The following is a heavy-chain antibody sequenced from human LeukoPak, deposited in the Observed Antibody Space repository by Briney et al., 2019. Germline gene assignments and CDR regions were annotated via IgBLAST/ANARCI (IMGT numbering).Heavy chain of an antibody. CDR1: GFTFSTYA. Sequence: GGSLRLSCAASGFTFSTYAMSWVRLAPGKGLEWVSTISGRGDSTYYADSVKGRFTISRDNSRNTLYLQMNTLRAEDTAVYYCAKAIAAPVWYFDLWGRGTLVTVSS. J-gene: IGHJ2*01. CDR2: ISGRGDST. D-gene: IGHD6-13*01. V-gene: IGHV3-23*01. CDR3: AKAIAAPVWYFDL.